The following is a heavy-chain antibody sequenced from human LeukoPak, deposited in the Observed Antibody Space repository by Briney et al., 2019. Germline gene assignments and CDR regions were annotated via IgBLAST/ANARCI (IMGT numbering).Heavy chain of an antibody. J-gene: IGHJ6*03. Sequence: SETLSLTCTVSGGSISSSSYYWGWIRQPPGKGLEWIGSIYYSGSTYYNPSLKSRVTISVDTSKNQFSLKLSSVTAADTAVYYCARSQLNYYHYYMDVWGKGTTVTVSS. CDR1: GGSISSSSYY. CDR2: IYYSGST. V-gene: IGHV4-39*01. CDR3: ARSQLNYYHYYMDV. D-gene: IGHD2-2*01.